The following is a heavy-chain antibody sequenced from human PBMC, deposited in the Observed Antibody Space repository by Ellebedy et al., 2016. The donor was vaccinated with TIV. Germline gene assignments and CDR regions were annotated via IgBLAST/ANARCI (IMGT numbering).Heavy chain of an antibody. CDR2: IKSKADGGTI. Sequence: PGGSLRLSCAASGFSFTNAWMNWVRQAPGKGLEWVGRIKSKADGGTIDYVAPVKGRFTISRDDSKNTLFLQMNSRKTEDTAVYFCSTDLKYSSGWYFSGLYNYWGQGTLVTVSS. D-gene: IGHD6-19*01. CDR1: GFSFTNAW. J-gene: IGHJ4*02. V-gene: IGHV3-15*01. CDR3: STDLKYSSGWYFSGLYNY.